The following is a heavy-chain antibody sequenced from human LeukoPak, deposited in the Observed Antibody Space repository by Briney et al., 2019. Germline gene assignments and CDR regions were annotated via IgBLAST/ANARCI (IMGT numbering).Heavy chain of an antibody. CDR2: IIPIFGTA. J-gene: IGHJ6*02. Sequence: SVMVSCKASGGTFSSYAISWVRQAPGQGLEWMGWIIPIFGTANYAQKFQGRVTITADESTSTAYMELSSLRSEDTAVYYCARDRAVGQSGYYYYGMDVWGQGTTVTVSS. CDR3: ARDRAVGQSGYYYYGMDV. CDR1: GGTFSSYA. D-gene: IGHD6-19*01. V-gene: IGHV1-69*13.